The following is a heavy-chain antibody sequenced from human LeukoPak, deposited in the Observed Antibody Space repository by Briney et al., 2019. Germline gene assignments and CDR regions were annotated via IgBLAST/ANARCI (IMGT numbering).Heavy chain of an antibody. D-gene: IGHD6-19*01. CDR1: GFIFSTYG. CDR2: IWYDGSNK. Sequence: PGGSLRLSCAASGFIFSTYGMHWVRQAPGKGLEWVAVIWYDGSNKYYADSVKGRFTISRDNSKNTLYLQMSSLRAEDTAVYYCVKTIAVAGNFDYWGQGTLVTVSS. CDR3: VKTIAVAGNFDY. V-gene: IGHV3-30*02. J-gene: IGHJ4*02.